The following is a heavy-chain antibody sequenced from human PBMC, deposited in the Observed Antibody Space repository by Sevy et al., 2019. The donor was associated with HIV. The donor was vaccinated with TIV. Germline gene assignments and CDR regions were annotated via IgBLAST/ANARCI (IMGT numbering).Heavy chain of an antibody. J-gene: IGHJ3*02. CDR3: ARGGDDGAFDI. V-gene: IGHV3-7*01. CDR2: IKQGGSEK. D-gene: IGHD2-21*02. Sequence: VGSLRLSCAASGFTFSSYWMSWVRQAPGKGLEWVANIKQGGSEKYYVDSVKGRFTISRDNAKNSLYLQMNSLRAEDTAVYYCARGGDDGAFDIWGQGTMVTVSS. CDR1: GFTFSSYW.